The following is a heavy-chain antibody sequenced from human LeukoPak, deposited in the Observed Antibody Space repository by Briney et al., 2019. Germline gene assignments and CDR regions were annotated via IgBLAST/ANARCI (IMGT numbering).Heavy chain of an antibody. CDR1: GFTFSSYS. CDR3: ATPFDY. CDR2: IRGSSSTI. Sequence: PGGSLRLSCAASGFTFSSYSMNWVRQAPGKGLEWVSYIRGSSSTIYYADSVKGRFTISRDNAKNSLYLQMNSLRAEDTAVYYCATPFDYWGQGTLVTVSS. V-gene: IGHV3-48*01. J-gene: IGHJ4*02.